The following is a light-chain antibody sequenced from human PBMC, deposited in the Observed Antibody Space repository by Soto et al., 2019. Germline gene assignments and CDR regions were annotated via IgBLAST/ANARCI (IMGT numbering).Light chain of an antibody. CDR1: QSVSSSF. Sequence: PGERATLSCRASQSVSSSFLAWYQQKPGQAPRLLIYGASSRATGIPDRFSGSGSGTDFTLTISRLEPEDVAGYYCQQYGSSPLTFGGGTKVEIK. CDR2: GAS. CDR3: QQYGSSPLT. J-gene: IGKJ4*01. V-gene: IGKV3-20*01.